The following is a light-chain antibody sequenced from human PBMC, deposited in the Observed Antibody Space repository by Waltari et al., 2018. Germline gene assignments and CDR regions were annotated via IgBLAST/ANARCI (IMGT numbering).Light chain of an antibody. Sequence: QSVVTQPPSASGTPGQRVTIHCSGRSSNIGSNFVYWYQQLPGPTPKVLIFRNDRRPAGVPDRFSGSKSGTSASLDISGLRSEDEANYYCATWDGSLSAVVFGGVTKLTVL. CDR2: RND. V-gene: IGLV1-47*01. J-gene: IGLJ2*01. CDR3: ATWDGSLSAVV. CDR1: SSNIGSNF.